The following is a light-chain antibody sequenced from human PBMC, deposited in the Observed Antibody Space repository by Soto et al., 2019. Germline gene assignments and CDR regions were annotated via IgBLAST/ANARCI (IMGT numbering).Light chain of an antibody. CDR1: QDIGFN. Sequence: DIQMTQSPSSLSASVGDRVTMSCRASQDIGFNLGWFQQKPGKAPKRLIYVASSLQSGVPSRFSGSGSGTEFTLTISSLQPEDFASYYWQQHNAYPWTFGQGTKVEV. CDR2: VAS. J-gene: IGKJ1*01. CDR3: QQHNAYPWT. V-gene: IGKV1-17*01.